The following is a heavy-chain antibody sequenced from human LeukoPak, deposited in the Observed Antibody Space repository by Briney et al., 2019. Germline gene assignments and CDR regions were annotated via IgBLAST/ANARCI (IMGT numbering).Heavy chain of an antibody. J-gene: IGHJ4*02. D-gene: IGHD2-15*01. CDR1: AFTFSSSA. CDR3: ARDKRYCSGGSCYGVLDY. Sequence: QPGRSLILSCAASAFTFSSSAIHWVRQAPGKGLEWVAVISYDGSNRYYAHSVKGRFTISRDNSKNTLYLQMNSLRAEDTDVYYCARDKRYCSGGSCYGVLDYWGQGTLVTVSS. CDR2: ISYDGSNR. V-gene: IGHV3-30-3*01.